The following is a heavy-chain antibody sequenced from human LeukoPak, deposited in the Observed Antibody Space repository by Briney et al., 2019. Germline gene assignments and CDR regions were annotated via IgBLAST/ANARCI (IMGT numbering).Heavy chain of an antibody. CDR1: GFTSSGSA. D-gene: IGHD1-26*01. CDR2: IRSKANSYAT. V-gene: IGHV3-73*01. J-gene: IGHJ4*02. CDR3: TKVGATDY. Sequence: GGSLRLSCAASGFTSSGSAMHWVRQASGKGLEWVGRIRSKANSYATAYAASVKGRFTISRDDSKNTAYLQMNSLKTEDTAVYYCTKVGATDYWGQGTLVTVSS.